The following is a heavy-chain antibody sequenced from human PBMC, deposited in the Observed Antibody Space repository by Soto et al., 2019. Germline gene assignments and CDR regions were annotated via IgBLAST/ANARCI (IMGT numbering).Heavy chain of an antibody. Sequence: GGSLRLSCAASGFTFSSYVMSWVRQAPGKGLEWVSAISGSGGSTYYADSVKGRFTISRDNSKNTLYLQMNSLRAEDTAVYYCAKGTDTAMVGPRHYYYYYGMDVWGQGTTVTVSS. CDR1: GFTFSSYV. V-gene: IGHV3-23*01. CDR2: ISGSGGST. CDR3: AKGTDTAMVGPRHYYYYYGMDV. D-gene: IGHD5-18*01. J-gene: IGHJ6*02.